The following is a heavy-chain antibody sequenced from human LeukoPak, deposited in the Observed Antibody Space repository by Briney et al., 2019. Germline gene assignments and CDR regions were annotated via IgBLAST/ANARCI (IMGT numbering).Heavy chain of an antibody. Sequence: SETLSLTCTVFGGSISSSSYYWGWIRQPPGKGLEWIGSIYYSGSTYYNPSLKSRVTISVDTSKNQFSLKLSSVTAADTAVYYCASPSPGGYCSSTSCHTEAFDIWGQGTMVTVSS. D-gene: IGHD2-2*01. V-gene: IGHV4-39*01. CDR2: IYYSGST. CDR3: ASPSPGGYCSSTSCHTEAFDI. CDR1: GGSISSSSYY. J-gene: IGHJ3*02.